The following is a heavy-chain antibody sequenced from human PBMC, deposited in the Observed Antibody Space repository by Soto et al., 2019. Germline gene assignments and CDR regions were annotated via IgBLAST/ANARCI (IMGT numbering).Heavy chain of an antibody. CDR2: INPSSSHI. CDR1: GFTFASYH. CDR3: VRGYCGGGGCYLRRDALDV. J-gene: IGHJ3*01. V-gene: IGHV3-21*02. D-gene: IGHD2-15*01. Sequence: EVQLVESGGGLVMPGGSLRLSCAASGFTFASYHMTWVRQAPGKGLDWVSSINPSSSHIYYSDSVRGRFTISRDDSKNSLHLDMNSLRTEDVAIYYCVRGYCGGGGCYLRRDALDVWSQGTAVTVSS.